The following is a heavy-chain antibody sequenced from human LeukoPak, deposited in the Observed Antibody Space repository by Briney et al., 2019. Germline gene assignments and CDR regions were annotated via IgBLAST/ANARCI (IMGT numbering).Heavy chain of an antibody. CDR3: ARDSGDSTGYIIDY. V-gene: IGHV3-23*01. CDR2: ISGSGGST. D-gene: IGHD3-22*01. J-gene: IGHJ4*02. CDR1: GFTFSSYA. Sequence: QPGGSLRLSCAASGFTFSSYAMSWVRQAPGKGLEWVSAISGSGGSTYYADSVKGRFTISRDNSKNTLYLQMNSLRPEDTAVYYCARDSGDSTGYIIDYWGQGTLVTVSS.